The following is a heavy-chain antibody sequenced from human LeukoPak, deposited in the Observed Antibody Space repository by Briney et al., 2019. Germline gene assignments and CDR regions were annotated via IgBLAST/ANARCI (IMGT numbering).Heavy chain of an antibody. Sequence: PSETLSLTCTVSGGSIRSYYWSWIRQPPGKGLELIGYIYYSGSTNYNPSLKSRVTISVDTSKNQFSLKLSSVTAADTAVYYCARVSSSYHHIEYFQHWGQGTLVTVSS. CDR2: IYYSGST. CDR1: GGSIRSYY. D-gene: IGHD2-15*01. J-gene: IGHJ1*01. V-gene: IGHV4-59*01. CDR3: ARVSSSYHHIEYFQH.